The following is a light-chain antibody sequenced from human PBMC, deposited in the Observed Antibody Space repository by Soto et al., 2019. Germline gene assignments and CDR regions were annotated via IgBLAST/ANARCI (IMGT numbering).Light chain of an antibody. Sequence: DIQMTQSPSSLSASVGDRVTITCRASQSISSYLNWYQQKPGKAPKLLIYAASTLQSGVPSRFSGSGSGTEFTLTISSLQPEDFATYYCQQLNSYPLMTFGQGTRLEIK. CDR1: QSISSY. CDR2: AAS. CDR3: QQLNSYPLMT. J-gene: IGKJ5*01. V-gene: IGKV1-9*01.